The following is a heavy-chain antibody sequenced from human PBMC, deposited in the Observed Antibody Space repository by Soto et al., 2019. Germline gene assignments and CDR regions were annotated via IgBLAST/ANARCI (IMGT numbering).Heavy chain of an antibody. CDR2: ISSSSSTI. CDR3: VPTYYYDSSGQGAFDI. J-gene: IGHJ3*02. D-gene: IGHD3-22*01. V-gene: IGHV3-48*04. CDR1: GFTFSSYS. Sequence: GESLKISCAASGFTFSSYSMNWVRQAPGKGLEWVSYISSSSSTIYYADSVKGRFTISRDNAKNSLYLQMNSLRAEDTAVYYCVPTYYYDSSGQGAFDIWGQGTMVTVSS.